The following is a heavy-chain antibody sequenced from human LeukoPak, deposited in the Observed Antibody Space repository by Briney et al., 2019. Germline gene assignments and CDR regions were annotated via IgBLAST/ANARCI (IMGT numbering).Heavy chain of an antibody. V-gene: IGHV3-30*04. J-gene: IGHJ6*02. D-gene: IGHD1-26*01. CDR2: ISYDGSNK. CDR1: GFTFSSYA. CDR3: ARGWEWELPNYGMDV. Sequence: GRSLRLSCAASGFTFSSYAMHWVRQAPGKGLEWVAVISYDGSNKYYADSVKGRFTISRDNSKNTLYLQMNSLRAEDTAVYYYARGWEWELPNYGMDVWGQGTTVTVSS.